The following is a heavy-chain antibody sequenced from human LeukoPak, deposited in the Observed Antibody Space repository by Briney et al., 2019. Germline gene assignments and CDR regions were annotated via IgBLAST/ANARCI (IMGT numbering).Heavy chain of an antibody. CDR1: GGSFSSGSYY. V-gene: IGHV4-61*01. D-gene: IGHD6-19*01. J-gene: IGHJ6*02. Sequence: SETLSLTCNVSGGSFSSGSYYWSWIRQPPGKGLEWIGYIYYSGSTNYNPSLKSRVTISVDTSKNQFSLKLSSVTAADTAVYYCARSGWISYYYYYGMDVWGQGTTVTVSS. CDR2: IYYSGST. CDR3: ARSGWISYYYYYGMDV.